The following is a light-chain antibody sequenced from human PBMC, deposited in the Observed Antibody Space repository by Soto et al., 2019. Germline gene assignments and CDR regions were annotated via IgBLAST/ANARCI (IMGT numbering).Light chain of an antibody. V-gene: IGLV2-14*01. CDR2: EVS. CDR1: SRDVGGYNY. CDR3: SSYTSSSSWV. J-gene: IGLJ3*02. Sequence: QSALTLPASVSGSPGQSITISCTGTSRDVGGYNYVSWYQQHPGKAPKLMIYEVSNRPSGVSNRFSGSKSGNTASLTISGLQAEDEADYYCSSYTSSSSWVFGGGTKLTVL.